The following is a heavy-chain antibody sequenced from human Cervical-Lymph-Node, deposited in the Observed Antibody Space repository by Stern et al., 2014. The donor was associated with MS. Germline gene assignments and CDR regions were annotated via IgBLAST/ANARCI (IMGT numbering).Heavy chain of an antibody. D-gene: IGHD4-23*01. CDR3: ARVGRPYGGNEGGIDY. CDR2: IWYDGSNK. Sequence: QLVQSGGGVVQPGRSLRLSCAASGFTFSSYGMNWVRQAPGKGLEWVAYIWYDGSNKYYADSVKGRFTISRDNSKNTLYLQMVSLRAEDAAVYYCARVGRPYGGNEGGIDYWGQGTLVTVSS. V-gene: IGHV3-33*01. CDR1: GFTFSSYG. J-gene: IGHJ4*02.